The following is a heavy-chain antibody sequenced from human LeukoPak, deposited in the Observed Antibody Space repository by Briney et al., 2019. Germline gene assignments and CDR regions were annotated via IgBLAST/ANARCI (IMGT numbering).Heavy chain of an antibody. V-gene: IGHV4-59*01. CDR3: ARVVAPYYYYGMDV. CDR2: IYYSGST. CDR1: GGSISSYY. J-gene: IGHJ6*02. D-gene: IGHD5-12*01. Sequence: SETLSLTCTVSGGSISSYYWSWIRQPPGKGLEWIGYIYYSGSTNYNPSLKSRVTISVDTSKNQFSLKLSSVTAADTAVYYCARVVAPYYYYGMDVWGRGTTVTVSS.